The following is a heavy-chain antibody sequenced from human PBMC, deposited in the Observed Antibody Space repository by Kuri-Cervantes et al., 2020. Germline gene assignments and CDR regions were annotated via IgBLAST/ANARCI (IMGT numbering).Heavy chain of an antibody. CDR2: INRDGSST. CDR3: AREVSILDSRFFDY. D-gene: IGHD5/OR15-5a*01. CDR1: GFTFSSYW. V-gene: IGHV3-74*01. Sequence: GGSLRLSCAAPGFTFSSYWMHWVRQAPGKGLVWVSRINRDGSSTSYADSVKGRFTISRDNAKNTLYLQMNSLRAEDTAVYYCAREVSILDSRFFDYWGQGTLVTVSS. J-gene: IGHJ4*02.